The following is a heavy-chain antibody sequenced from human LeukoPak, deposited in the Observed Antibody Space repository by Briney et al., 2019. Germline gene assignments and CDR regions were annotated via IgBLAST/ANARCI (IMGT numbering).Heavy chain of an antibody. Sequence: GGSLRLSCAASGFTFDDYGMSWVRQVPGKGLEWVSGINWNGGRIGYADSVKGRFTISRDNAKNSLYLQMNSLRAEDTALYYCARGYCSSGSCYSPAFDYWGQGTLVTVSS. D-gene: IGHD2-15*01. J-gene: IGHJ4*02. V-gene: IGHV3-20*04. CDR1: GFTFDDYG. CDR2: INWNGGRI. CDR3: ARGYCSSGSCYSPAFDY.